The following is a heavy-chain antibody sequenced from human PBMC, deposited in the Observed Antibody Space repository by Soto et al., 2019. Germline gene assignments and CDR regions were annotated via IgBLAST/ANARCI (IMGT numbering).Heavy chain of an antibody. J-gene: IGHJ4*02. CDR2: INAGNGNT. Sequence: QVQLVQSGAEEKKPGASVKVSCKASGYTFTSYAIHWVRQAPGQRLEWMGWINAGNGNTKYSQKFQGSGTLPRDTSASTAYMELSSLKSEDTAVYYCARGDWWLFDYWGQGTLVTVSS. D-gene: IGHD2-8*02. CDR1: GYTFTSYA. V-gene: IGHV1-3*05. CDR3: ARGDWWLFDY.